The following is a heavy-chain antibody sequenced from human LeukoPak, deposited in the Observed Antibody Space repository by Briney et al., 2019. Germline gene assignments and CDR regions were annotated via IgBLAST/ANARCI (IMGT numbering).Heavy chain of an antibody. D-gene: IGHD2-21*02. CDR1: GYTFTGYY. Sequence: GASVKVSCKASGYTFTGYYMHWVRQAPGQGLEWMGRINPNSGGTNYAQKFQGRVTMTRDTSISTAYMELSRLRSDDTAVYYCASCYPVGDCYDYFDYRGQGTLVTVSS. V-gene: IGHV1-2*06. CDR2: INPNSGGT. CDR3: ASCYPVGDCYDYFDY. J-gene: IGHJ4*02.